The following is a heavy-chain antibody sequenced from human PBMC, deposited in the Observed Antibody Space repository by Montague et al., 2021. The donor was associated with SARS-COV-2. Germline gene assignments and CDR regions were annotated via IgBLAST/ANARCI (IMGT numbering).Heavy chain of an antibody. CDR2: INWDGGGT. Sequence: SLRLSCAASGFTFDDYAMHWVRQAPGKGLEWVCVINWDGGGTYYVDSVKGRFTISRDNSKKSLYLQMNSLRAEDTALYYCAKGSATVTTLDAFDIWGQGTMVTVSS. CDR3: AKGSATVTTLDAFDI. D-gene: IGHD4-17*01. J-gene: IGHJ3*02. V-gene: IGHV3-43D*03. CDR1: GFTFDDYA.